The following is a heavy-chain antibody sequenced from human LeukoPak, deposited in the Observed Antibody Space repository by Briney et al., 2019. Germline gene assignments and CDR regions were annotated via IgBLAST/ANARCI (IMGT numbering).Heavy chain of an antibody. CDR3: ARDAGYGYGRFDY. CDR2: INEDGSDK. CDR1: GFIFSDYW. V-gene: IGHV3-7*01. D-gene: IGHD5-18*01. Sequence: GGSLRLSCVASGFIFSDYWMAWVRQSPGKGLEWLANINEDGSDKNYVDSLKGRFTISRDNAKNSLYLQMNSLRAEDTAVYFCARDAGYGYGRFDYWGQGIQVTVSS. J-gene: IGHJ4*02.